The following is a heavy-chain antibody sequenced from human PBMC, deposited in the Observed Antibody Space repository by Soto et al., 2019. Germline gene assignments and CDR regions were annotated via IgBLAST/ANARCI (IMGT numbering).Heavy chain of an antibody. CDR2: IYYSGST. CDR3: ARVPRGYSYGWYFDY. V-gene: IGHV4-59*01. CDR1: GGSISSYY. D-gene: IGHD5-18*01. J-gene: IGHJ4*02. Sequence: TLSLTCTVSGGSISSYYWSWIRQPPGKGLEWIGYIYYSGSTNYNPSLKSRVTISVGTSKNQFSLKLSSVTAADTAVYYCARVPRGYSYGWYFDYWSQGTLVTVSS.